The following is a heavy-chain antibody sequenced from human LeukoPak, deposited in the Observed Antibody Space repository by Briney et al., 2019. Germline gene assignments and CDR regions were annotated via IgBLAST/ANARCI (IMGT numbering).Heavy chain of an antibody. J-gene: IGHJ4*02. V-gene: IGHV3-30*04. CDR2: MSYDGIES. Sequence: GGSLRLSCAASGFTFSSYAMHWVRQAPGKGLEWVAVMSYDGIESFYADSVKGRFTISRDNAKNSLYLQMNSLRAEDTAVYYCARGMSSTQGPFDYWGQGTLVTVSS. CDR1: GFTFSSYA. D-gene: IGHD6-13*01. CDR3: ARGMSSTQGPFDY.